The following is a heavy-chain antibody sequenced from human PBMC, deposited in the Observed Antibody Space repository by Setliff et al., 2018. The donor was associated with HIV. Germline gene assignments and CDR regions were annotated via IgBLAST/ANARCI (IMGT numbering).Heavy chain of an antibody. CDR3: ARHFPSISLFFGDPGPFDR. J-gene: IGHJ4*02. CDR1: GGFISSSSYY. D-gene: IGHD3-10*01. CDR2: IFNDGRT. Sequence: SETLSLTCTVSGGFISSSSYYWGWIRQPPGKGLEWIGSIFNDGRTYYNPSLKSRITIPMDTSTNQFSLKLSSVTAADTAVYFCARHFPSISLFFGDPGPFDRWGQGALVTVSA. V-gene: IGHV4-39*01.